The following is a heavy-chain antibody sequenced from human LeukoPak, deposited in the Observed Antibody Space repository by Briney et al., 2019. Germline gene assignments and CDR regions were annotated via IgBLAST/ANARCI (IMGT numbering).Heavy chain of an antibody. CDR1: GGSISSSSYY. J-gene: IGHJ3*02. Sequence: SETLSLTCTVSGGSISSSSYYWGWIRQPPGKGLEGFGSIYYSGSTYYNPSLKSRVTISVDTSKNQFSLKLSSVTAADTAVYYCARDPLHYGDYGNDAFDIWGQGTMVTVSS. V-gene: IGHV4-39*07. CDR2: IYYSGST. D-gene: IGHD4-17*01. CDR3: ARDPLHYGDYGNDAFDI.